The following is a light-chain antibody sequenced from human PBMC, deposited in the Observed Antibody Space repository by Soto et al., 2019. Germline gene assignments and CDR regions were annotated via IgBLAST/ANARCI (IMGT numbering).Light chain of an antibody. CDR2: GAA. CDR1: QSVSNNY. V-gene: IGKV3-20*01. CDR3: QRFGTSPPWT. J-gene: IGKJ1*01. Sequence: EIVMRQSPETLSVSPWERATLSCRASQSVSNNYLAWYQQKPGQAPRLLIYGAATRATGIPDRFSGSGSGTDFTLTITRLEPEDFAVYYCQRFGTSPPWTFGQGTKVDIK.